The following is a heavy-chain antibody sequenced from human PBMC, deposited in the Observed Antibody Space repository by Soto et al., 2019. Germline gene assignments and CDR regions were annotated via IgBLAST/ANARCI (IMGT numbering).Heavy chain of an antibody. CDR3: AKDIVATIFNYYYGMDV. D-gene: IGHD5-12*01. CDR1: GFTFSSYD. J-gene: IGHJ6*02. CDR2: ISYDGSDK. Sequence: GGSLRLSCAASGFTFSSYDMHWVRQAPGKGLEWVAVISYDGSDKYYADSVKGRFTISRDNSKNTLYLQMNSLRAEDTAVYYCAKDIVATIFNYYYGMDVWGQGTTVTVSS. V-gene: IGHV3-30*18.